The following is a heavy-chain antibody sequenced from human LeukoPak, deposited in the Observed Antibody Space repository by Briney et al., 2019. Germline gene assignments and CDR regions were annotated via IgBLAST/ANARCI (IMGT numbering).Heavy chain of an antibody. Sequence: SETLSLTCTVSGGSTSSGSYYWSWIRQPAGKGLEWIGRIYTSGSTNYNPSLKSRVTISVDTSKNQFSLKLSSVTAADTAVYYCARAYSSSWYGFDYWGQGTLVTVSS. D-gene: IGHD6-13*01. CDR3: ARAYSSSWYGFDY. J-gene: IGHJ4*02. CDR1: GGSTSSGSYY. V-gene: IGHV4-61*02. CDR2: IYTSGST.